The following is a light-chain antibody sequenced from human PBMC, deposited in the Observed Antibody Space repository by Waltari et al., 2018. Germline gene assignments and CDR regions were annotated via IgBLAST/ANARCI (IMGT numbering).Light chain of an antibody. CDR2: WAS. CDR3: QQYYMSPS. CDR1: QSVLFSSNNKNY. Sequence: DIVMTQSPDSLAVSLGERVTINCKSSQSVLFSSNNKNYLAWYQHKAGQPPKLLIYWASTREFGVPDRFSGSGSGTDFTLTISSLQAEDVAVYYCQQYYMSPSFGGGTKVEIK. V-gene: IGKV4-1*01. J-gene: IGKJ4*01.